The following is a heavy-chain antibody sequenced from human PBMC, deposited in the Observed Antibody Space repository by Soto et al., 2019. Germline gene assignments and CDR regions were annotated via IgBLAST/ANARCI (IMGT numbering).Heavy chain of an antibody. D-gene: IGHD2-15*01. CDR1: GFTFSDRY. Sequence: PGGSLRLSCAASGFTFSDRYMDWVRQAPGKGLEWVGRARTKANSYITEYAASVKGRFTISRDDSKNSLYLQMNGLKTEDTAVYYCTRDSSSCRGGYCYFDSWGQGTLVTVS. CDR2: ARTKANSYIT. V-gene: IGHV3-72*01. CDR3: TRDSSSCRGGYCYFDS. J-gene: IGHJ4*02.